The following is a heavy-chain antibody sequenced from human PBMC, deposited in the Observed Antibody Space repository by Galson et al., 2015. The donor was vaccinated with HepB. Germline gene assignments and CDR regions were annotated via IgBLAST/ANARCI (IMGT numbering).Heavy chain of an antibody. J-gene: IGHJ4*02. CDR2: INPSGGST. D-gene: IGHD2-2*01. V-gene: IGHV1-46*01. CDR1: GYTFTSYY. CDR3: ARVYQLLLGYFDY. Sequence: SVKVSCKTSGYTFTSYYMHWVRQAPGQGLEWMGIINPSGGSTSYAQKFQGRVTMTRDTSTSTVYMELSSLRSEDTAVYYCARVYQLLLGYFDYWGQGTLVTVSS.